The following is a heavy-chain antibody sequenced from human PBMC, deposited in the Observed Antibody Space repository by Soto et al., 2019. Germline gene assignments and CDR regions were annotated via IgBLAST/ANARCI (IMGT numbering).Heavy chain of an antibody. D-gene: IGHD6-25*01. V-gene: IGHV1-46*01. CDR3: VRSFIAATILAFDI. CDR1: GYTFSDFY. J-gene: IGHJ3*02. Sequence: QVQLVQSGAEVKKPGASVRLSCEASGYTFSDFYLHWVRQAPGQGPEWMGKVDPSGGTTTYAKKCQGRVSMTSDKSTSAVYLELSSLRSEDTAIYYCVRSFIAATILAFDIWGQGTMVTVSS. CDR2: VDPSGGTT.